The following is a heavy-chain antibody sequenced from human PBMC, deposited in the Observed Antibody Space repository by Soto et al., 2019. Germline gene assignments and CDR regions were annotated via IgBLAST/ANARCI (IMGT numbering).Heavy chain of an antibody. Sequence: SETLSLTCTVSGGSISSSSYYWGWIRQPPGKGLEWIGYIYYSGSTNYNPSLKSRVTISVDTSKNQFSLKLSSVTAADTAVYYCARQGYLVYFDYWGQGTLVTVSS. CDR2: IYYSGST. D-gene: IGHD6-13*01. J-gene: IGHJ4*02. CDR1: GGSISSSSYY. CDR3: ARQGYLVYFDY. V-gene: IGHV4-61*05.